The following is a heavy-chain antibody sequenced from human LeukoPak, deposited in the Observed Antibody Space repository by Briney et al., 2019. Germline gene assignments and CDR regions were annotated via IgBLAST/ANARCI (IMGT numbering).Heavy chain of an antibody. V-gene: IGHV3-49*04. CDR3: TRDTFGGVIVNGNDY. CDR2: IRSKVYGGTT. D-gene: IGHD3-16*02. J-gene: IGHJ4*02. Sequence: GRSLRLSCTASGFTFGDYAMSWVRQAPGKGLEWVGFIRSKVYGGTTEYAASVEGRFTISRDDTKSIAYLQMNSLKPEGTSVYYCTRDTFGGVIVNGNDYWGQGTLVTVSS. CDR1: GFTFGDYA.